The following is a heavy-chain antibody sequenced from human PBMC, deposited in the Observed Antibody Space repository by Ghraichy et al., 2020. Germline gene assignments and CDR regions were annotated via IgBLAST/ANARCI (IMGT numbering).Heavy chain of an antibody. D-gene: IGHD1-14*01. V-gene: IGHV1-69*13. CDR2: IIPIFGTA. CDR3: ARAKNRGIDYYYYYYMDV. Sequence: SSVKVSCKASGGTFSSYAISWVRQAPGQGLEWMGGIIPIFGTANYAQKFQGRVTITADESTSTAYMELSSLRSEDTAVYYCARAKNRGIDYYYYYYMDVWGKGPTFTFSS. CDR1: GGTFSSYA. J-gene: IGHJ6*03.